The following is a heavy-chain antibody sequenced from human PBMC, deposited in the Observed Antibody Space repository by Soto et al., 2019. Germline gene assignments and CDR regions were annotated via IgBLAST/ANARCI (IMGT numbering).Heavy chain of an antibody. CDR3: ARVLQQLVQGYYYYYMDV. D-gene: IGHD6-6*01. J-gene: IGHJ6*03. Sequence: SVKVSCKASGGTFSSYTISWVRQAPGQGLEWMGRIIPILGIANYAQKFQGRVTITADKSTSTAYMELSSLRSEDTAVYYCARVLQQLVQGYYYYYMDVWGKGTTVTVSS. V-gene: IGHV1-69*02. CDR2: IIPILGIA. CDR1: GGTFSSYT.